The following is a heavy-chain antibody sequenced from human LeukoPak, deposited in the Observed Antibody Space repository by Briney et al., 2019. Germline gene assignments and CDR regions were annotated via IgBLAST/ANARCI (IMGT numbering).Heavy chain of an antibody. CDR2: ISAYNGNT. V-gene: IGHV1-18*01. CDR3: ARDCSGGSCLKTPFQH. D-gene: IGHD2-15*01. Sequence: GASVKVSCKASGYTFTSYGISWVGQAPGQGLEWMGWISAYNGNTNYAQKLQGRVTMTTDTSTSTAYMELRSLRSDDTAVYYCARDCSGGSCLKTPFQHWGQGTLVTVSS. CDR1: GYTFTSYG. J-gene: IGHJ1*01.